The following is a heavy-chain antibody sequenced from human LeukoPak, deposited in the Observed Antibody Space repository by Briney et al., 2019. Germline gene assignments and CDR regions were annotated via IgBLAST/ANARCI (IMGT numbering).Heavy chain of an antibody. CDR3: ASSYYYDSSGYYSDY. V-gene: IGHV1-18*01. CDR1: GYTYTSYG. J-gene: IGHJ4*02. CDR2: ISAYNGNT. D-gene: IGHD3-22*01. Sequence: ASVKVSCKASGYTYTSYGISWVRQAPGQGLEWMGWISAYNGNTNYAQKLQGRVTMTTDTSTSTAYMELRSLRSEDTAVYYCASSYYYDSSGYYSDYWGQGTLVTVSS.